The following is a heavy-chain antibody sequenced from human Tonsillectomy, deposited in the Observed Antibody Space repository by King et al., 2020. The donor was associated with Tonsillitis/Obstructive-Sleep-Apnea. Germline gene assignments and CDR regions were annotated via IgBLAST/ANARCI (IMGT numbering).Heavy chain of an antibody. CDR2: IDPSDSYT. Sequence: VQLVESGAEVKKPGESLRISCKGSGYSFTSYWIDWVRQMPGKGLEWMGTIDPSDSYTNYSPSFQGHVTISADKSITTAYLQWSSLKASDTAMYYCARRYLDRHYYYYMDIWGKGTTVTVSS. V-gene: IGHV5-10-1*01. CDR1: GYSFTSYW. J-gene: IGHJ6*03. CDR3: ARRYLDRHYYYYMDI. D-gene: IGHD3-9*01.